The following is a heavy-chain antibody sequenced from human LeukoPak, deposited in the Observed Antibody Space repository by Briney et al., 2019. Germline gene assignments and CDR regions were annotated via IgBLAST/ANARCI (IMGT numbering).Heavy chain of an antibody. V-gene: IGHV3-21*01. J-gene: IGHJ4*02. CDR1: GFTFSSYE. Sequence: GGSLRLSCAASGFTFSSYEMNWVRQAPGKGLEWVSSISSSSSYIYYADSLKGRFTISRDNAKNSLYLQMNSLRAEDTAVYYCARDGGITMIVVEYYFDYWGQGTLVTVSS. CDR2: ISSSSSYI. D-gene: IGHD3-22*01. CDR3: ARDGGITMIVVEYYFDY.